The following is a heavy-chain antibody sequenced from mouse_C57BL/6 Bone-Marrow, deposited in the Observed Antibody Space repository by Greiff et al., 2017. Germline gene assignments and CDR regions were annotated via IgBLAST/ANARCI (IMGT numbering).Heavy chain of an antibody. Sequence: VQLQQSGAELVRPGASVKLSCTASGFNIKDYYMHWVKQRPEQGLEWIGRIDPEDGDTEYAPKFQGKATMTADTSSNTAYLQLSSLTSEDTAVYYCTYYYGSSPYDYAMDYWGQGTSVTVSA. CDR3: TYYYGSSPYDYAMDY. CDR1: GFNIKDYY. V-gene: IGHV14-1*01. J-gene: IGHJ4*01. D-gene: IGHD1-1*01. CDR2: IDPEDGDT.